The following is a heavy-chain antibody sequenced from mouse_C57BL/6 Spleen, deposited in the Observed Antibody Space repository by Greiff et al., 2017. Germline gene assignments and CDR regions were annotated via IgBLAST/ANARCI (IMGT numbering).Heavy chain of an antibody. V-gene: IGHV1-61*01. CDR1: GYTFTSYW. D-gene: IGHD3-3*01. CDR3: ARLGFDY. J-gene: IGHJ2*01. CDR2: IYPSESET. Sequence: QVQLQQPGAELVRPGSSVKLSCKASGYTFTSYWMDWVKQRPGQGLEWIGNIYPSESETHYNQKFKDKATLTVDKSSSTAYMQLISLTSEDSAVYYCARLGFDYWGQGTTLTVSS.